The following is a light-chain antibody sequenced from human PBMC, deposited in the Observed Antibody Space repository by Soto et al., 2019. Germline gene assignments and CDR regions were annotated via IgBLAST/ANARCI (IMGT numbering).Light chain of an antibody. CDR2: DAS. V-gene: IGKV3-11*01. J-gene: IGKJ5*01. Sequence: EIMLTQSPATLSLSPGERATLSCRASQSISLSLAWYQHKPGQAPRLLIYDASKRATGIPARFSGSGSGTDFTLTISRLEPEDFAVYYCQQYGKLPITFGQGTRLENK. CDR1: QSISLS. CDR3: QQYGKLPIT.